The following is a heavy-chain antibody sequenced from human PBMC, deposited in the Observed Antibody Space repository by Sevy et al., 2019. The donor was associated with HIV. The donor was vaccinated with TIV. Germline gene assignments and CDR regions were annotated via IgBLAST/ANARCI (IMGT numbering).Heavy chain of an antibody. CDR2: IWYDGSNK. J-gene: IGHJ6*02. Sequence: GGSLRLSCAASGFNFSIYGMHWVRQAPGKGLEWVALIWYDGSNKYYVDSVKGRFTIFRDNSKNTVYLQMNSLRAEDTAVYYCARGHYAMDVWGQGTTVTVSS. CDR1: GFNFSIYG. V-gene: IGHV3-33*01. CDR3: ARGHYAMDV.